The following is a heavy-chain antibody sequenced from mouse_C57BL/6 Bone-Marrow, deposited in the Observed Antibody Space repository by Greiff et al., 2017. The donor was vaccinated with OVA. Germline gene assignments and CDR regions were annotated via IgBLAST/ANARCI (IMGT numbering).Heavy chain of an antibody. CDR1: GFTFSDYY. CDR2: ISNGGGST. J-gene: IGHJ4*01. Sequence: VQLKESGGGLVQPGGSLKLSCAASGFTFSDYYMYWVRQTPEKRLEWVAYISNGGGSTYYPDTVKGRFTISRDNAKNTLYLQMSRLKSEDTAMYYCARQNDGYYTYYAMDYWGQGTSVTVSS. CDR3: ARQNDGYYTYYAMDY. V-gene: IGHV5-12*01. D-gene: IGHD2-3*01.